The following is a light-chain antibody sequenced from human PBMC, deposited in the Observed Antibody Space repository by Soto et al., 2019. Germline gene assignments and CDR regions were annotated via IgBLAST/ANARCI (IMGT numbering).Light chain of an antibody. Sequence: EIVLTQSPGTLSLSPGERATLSCRASQNISTMNLAWYQQKPGQAPRLLIYGTSNRATGIPDRFRGSGSGTDFTLTISRLEPEDFVVYYCHQYGSLPLTFGGGANVEIK. V-gene: IGKV3-20*01. CDR1: QNISTMN. J-gene: IGKJ4*01. CDR3: HQYGSLPLT. CDR2: GTS.